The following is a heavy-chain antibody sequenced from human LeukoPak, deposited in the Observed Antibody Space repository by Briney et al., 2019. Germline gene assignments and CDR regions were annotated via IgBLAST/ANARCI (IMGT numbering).Heavy chain of an antibody. Sequence: GGSLRLSCAASGFTFSSYSMNWFRQAPGKGLEWVGFIRSKAYGGTTEYAASVKGRFTISRDDSKSIAYLQMNSLKTEDTAVYYCTRVEVATIGRDFDYWGQGTLVTVSS. V-gene: IGHV3-49*03. CDR3: TRVEVATIGRDFDY. J-gene: IGHJ4*02. CDR1: GFTFSSYS. D-gene: IGHD5-12*01. CDR2: IRSKAYGGTT.